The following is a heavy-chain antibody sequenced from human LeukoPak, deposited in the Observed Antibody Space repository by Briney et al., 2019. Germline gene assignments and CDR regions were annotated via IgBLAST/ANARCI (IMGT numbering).Heavy chain of an antibody. CDR3: AKMNVLTGYYTPNFDF. Sequence: GGSLRLSCAASGFIFSSYNMNWVRQAPGKGLEWVSSIISSSTYIYYADSVKGRFTISRDNSKNTLYLQMSSLSAEDTAVYYCAKMNVLTGYYTPNFDFWGQGTLVTVSS. D-gene: IGHD3-9*01. V-gene: IGHV3-21*04. CDR1: GFIFSSYN. J-gene: IGHJ4*02. CDR2: IISSSTYI.